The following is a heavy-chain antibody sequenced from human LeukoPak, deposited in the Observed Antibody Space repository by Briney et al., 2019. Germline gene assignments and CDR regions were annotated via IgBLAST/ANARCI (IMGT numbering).Heavy chain of an antibody. V-gene: IGHV3-23*01. J-gene: IGHJ4*02. CDR2: ISGSGGST. Sequence: GGSLRLSCAASGFTFSSYAMSWVRQAPGKGLEWVSAISGSGGSTYYADSVKGRFTISRDNSKNTLYLQMNSLRAEDTAVYYCAKGDLGGFGEFTFDYWGQGTLVTVSS. CDR3: AKGDLGGFGEFTFDY. CDR1: GFTFSSYA. D-gene: IGHD3-10*01.